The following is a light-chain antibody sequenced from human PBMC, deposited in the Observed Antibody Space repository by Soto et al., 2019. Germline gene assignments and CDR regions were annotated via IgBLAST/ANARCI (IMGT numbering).Light chain of an antibody. CDR2: EVS. CDR3: SSYTTSTPYV. CDR1: SSDVGAYNY. V-gene: IGLV2-14*01. Sequence: QSALTQPASVSGSPGQSITISCTGTSSDVGAYNYISWYQQHPGKAPKLMIYEVSNRPSGVSTRFSGSKSGNTASLTISGLQAEDEGDYYCSSYTTSTPYVFGSGTKLTVL. J-gene: IGLJ1*01.